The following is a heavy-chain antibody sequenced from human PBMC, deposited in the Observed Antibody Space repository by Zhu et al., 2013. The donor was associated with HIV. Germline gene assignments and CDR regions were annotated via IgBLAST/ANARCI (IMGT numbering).Heavy chain of an antibody. D-gene: IGHD3-3*01. V-gene: IGHV1-69*02. CDR3: ARFFSPRNWFDP. Sequence: QVQLVQSGAEVKKPGSSVKVSCKASGGTFSSYTISWVRQAPGQGLEWMGRIIPILGIANYAQKFQGRVTITADKSTSTAYMELSSLRSEDTAVYYCARFFSPRNWFDPWGRREPSVTVSS. CDR2: IIPILGIA. CDR1: GGTFSSYT. J-gene: IGHJ5*02.